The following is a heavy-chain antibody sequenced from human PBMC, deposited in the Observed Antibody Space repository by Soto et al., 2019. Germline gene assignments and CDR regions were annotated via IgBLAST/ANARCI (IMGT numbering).Heavy chain of an antibody. J-gene: IGHJ5*02. Sequence: PSETLSLTCAVSCGSISSGGYSWSWIRQPPGKGLEWIGYIYHSGSTYYNPSLKSRVTISVDRSKNQFSLKLSSVTAADTAVYYCARGTGWFDPWGQGTLVTVSS. CDR1: CGSISSGGYS. CDR3: ARGTGWFDP. V-gene: IGHV4-30-2*01. CDR2: IYHSGST.